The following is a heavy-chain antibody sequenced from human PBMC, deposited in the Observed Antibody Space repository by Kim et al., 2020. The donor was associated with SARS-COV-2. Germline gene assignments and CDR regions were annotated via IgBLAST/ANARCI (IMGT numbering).Heavy chain of an antibody. J-gene: IGHJ3*02. CDR3: ARSIAVVHDAFDI. D-gene: IGHD6-19*01. CDR1: GGSISSYY. V-gene: IGHV4-59*13. CDR2: IYYSGST. Sequence: SETLSLTCTVSGGSISSYYWSWIRQPPGKGLEWIGYIYYSGSTNYNPSLKSRVTISVDTSKNQFSLKLSSVTAADTAVYYCARSIAVVHDAFDIWGQGTMVTVSS.